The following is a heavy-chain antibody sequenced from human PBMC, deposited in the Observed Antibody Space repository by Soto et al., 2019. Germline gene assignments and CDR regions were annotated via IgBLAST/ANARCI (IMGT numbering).Heavy chain of an antibody. CDR1: GGTFSSLA. CDR3: ARSPGVFDY. CDR2: LVPVFGTA. D-gene: IGHD3-10*01. J-gene: IGHJ4*02. Sequence: QVQLVQSGAEVKKPGSSVKVSCKASGGTFSSLAIRWVRQAPGQGLEWMGGLVPVFGTANYAQKFQDRVNITANKSTSTSYMELSSLRSEDTAVYFCARSPGVFDYWGQGTLVTVSS. V-gene: IGHV1-69*06.